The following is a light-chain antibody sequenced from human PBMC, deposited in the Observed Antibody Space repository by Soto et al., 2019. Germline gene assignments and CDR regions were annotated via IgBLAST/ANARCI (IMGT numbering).Light chain of an antibody. CDR2: GAS. V-gene: IGKV3-20*01. CDR1: QSVSSNF. Sequence: EIVLTQSPGTLSLSPGDRATLSCRASQSVSSNFLAWYQQKPGQAPRLLIYGASIRATGITDRFSGSGSGTDFTLTIRRLEPEEFAMYFCHQYGSSPRTFGQGTKVEIK. CDR3: HQYGSSPRT. J-gene: IGKJ1*01.